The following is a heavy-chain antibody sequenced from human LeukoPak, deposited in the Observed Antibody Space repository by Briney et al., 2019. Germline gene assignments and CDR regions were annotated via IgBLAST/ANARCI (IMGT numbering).Heavy chain of an antibody. CDR1: GGSISSGSYS. Sequence: SQTLSLTCAVSGGSISSGSYSWSWIRQPPGKGLGWIGYIYPRGSTYYNPSLKSRVILSLDKSANEFSLNLSSVTAADTAVYYCAKSAIWSSYYFDYWGQGTLVTVSA. CDR3: AKSAIWSSYYFDY. CDR2: IYPRGST. V-gene: IGHV4-30-2*01. D-gene: IGHD3-3*01. J-gene: IGHJ4*02.